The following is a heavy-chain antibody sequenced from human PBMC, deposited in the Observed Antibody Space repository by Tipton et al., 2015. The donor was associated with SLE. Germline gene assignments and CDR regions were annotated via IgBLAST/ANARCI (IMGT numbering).Heavy chain of an antibody. Sequence: SLRLSCAASGFTFSRYAMSWVRQAPGKGRGWVSAITDDGGSTYYADSVKGRFTISRDNSKSTLYLQMNSLGAEDTSVYYCAKGSAAARPYYFDYWGQGTLVTVSS. D-gene: IGHD6-13*01. V-gene: IGHV3-23*01. J-gene: IGHJ4*02. CDR3: AKGSAAARPYYFDY. CDR1: GFTFSRYA. CDR2: ITDDGGST.